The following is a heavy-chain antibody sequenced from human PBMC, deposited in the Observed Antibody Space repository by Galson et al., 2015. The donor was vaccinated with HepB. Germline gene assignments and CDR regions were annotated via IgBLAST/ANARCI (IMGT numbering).Heavy chain of an antibody. Sequence: SLRLSCAASGFTFSNAWMSWVRQAPGKGLEWVGRIKSKTDGGTTDYAAPVKGRFTISRDDSKNTLYLQMNSLKTEDTAVYYCTTSIAAAGYRMKKGAFDIWGQGTMVTVSS. CDR3: TTSIAAAGYRMKKGAFDI. V-gene: IGHV3-15*01. D-gene: IGHD6-13*01. J-gene: IGHJ3*02. CDR1: GFTFSNAW. CDR2: IKSKTDGGTT.